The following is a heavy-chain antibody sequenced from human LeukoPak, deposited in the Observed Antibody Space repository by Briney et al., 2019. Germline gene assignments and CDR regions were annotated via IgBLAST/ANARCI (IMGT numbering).Heavy chain of an antibody. J-gene: IGHJ4*02. D-gene: IGHD4-23*01. V-gene: IGHV4-59*01. CDR1: GGSISSYH. Sequence: SETLSLTCTASGGSISSYHWGWIRQPPGKGLEWIGYIYYSGSTNYNPSLKSRVTISIDTSKNQFSLKLSSVTAADTAVYYCARGATVVTLDYWGQGTLVTVSS. CDR2: IYYSGST. CDR3: ARGATVVTLDY.